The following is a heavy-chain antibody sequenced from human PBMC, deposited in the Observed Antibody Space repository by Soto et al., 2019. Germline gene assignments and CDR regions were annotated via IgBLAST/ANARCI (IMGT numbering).Heavy chain of an antibody. CDR2: IDHSGST. D-gene: IGHD2-15*01. J-gene: IGHJ4*02. CDR3: ARDLYCSGGSCYSYFDY. Sequence: SETLSLTCTVSGYSISSGYYWGWIRQPPGQGLEWIGSIDHSGSTYYNPSLKSRVTISVDTSKNQFSLKLSSVTAADTAVYYCARDLYCSGGSCYSYFDYWGQGTLVTVSS. CDR1: GYSISSGYY. V-gene: IGHV4-38-2*02.